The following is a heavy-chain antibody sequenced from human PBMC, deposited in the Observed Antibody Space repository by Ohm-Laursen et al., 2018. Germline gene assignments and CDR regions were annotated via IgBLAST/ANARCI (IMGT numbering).Heavy chain of an antibody. CDR1: GFTFSSYS. V-gene: IGHV3-21*01. D-gene: IGHD3-22*01. Sequence: SLRLSCAASGFTFSSYSMNWVRQAPGKGLEWVSSISSSSSFIYYADSLKGRFTISRDNAKNSLYLQMNSLRAEDTAVYYCARDRSYYYDSSGYDYWGQGTLVTVSS. CDR3: ARDRSYYYDSSGYDY. J-gene: IGHJ4*02. CDR2: ISSSSSFI.